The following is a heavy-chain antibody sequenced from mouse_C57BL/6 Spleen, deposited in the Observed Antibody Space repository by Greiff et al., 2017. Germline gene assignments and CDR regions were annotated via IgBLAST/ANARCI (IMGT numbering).Heavy chain of an antibody. CDR2: IDPSDSYT. D-gene: IGHD3-2*02. Sequence: QVQLKQPGAELVRPGTSVKLSCKASGYTFTSYWTHWVKQRPGQGLEWIGVIDPSDSYTNYNQKFKGKATLTVDTSSSTAYMQLSSLTSEDSAVYYCARFPLDSSGYWGQGTTLTVSS. J-gene: IGHJ2*01. V-gene: IGHV1-59*01. CDR1: GYTFTSYW. CDR3: ARFPLDSSGY.